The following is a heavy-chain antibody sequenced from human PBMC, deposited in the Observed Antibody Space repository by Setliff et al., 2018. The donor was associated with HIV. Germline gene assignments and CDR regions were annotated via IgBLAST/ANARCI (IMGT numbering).Heavy chain of an antibody. CDR3: ARAYYDSSGYYWGAFDI. Sequence: PSETLSLTCTVSGGSISSHYWSWIRQPPGKGLEWIGSIYYSGSTNYNPSLKSRVTISVDTSKNQFSLKLSSVTAADTAVYYCARAYYDSSGYYWGAFDIWGQGTMVTVS. D-gene: IGHD3-22*01. CDR2: IYYSGST. V-gene: IGHV4-59*11. J-gene: IGHJ3*02. CDR1: GGSISSHY.